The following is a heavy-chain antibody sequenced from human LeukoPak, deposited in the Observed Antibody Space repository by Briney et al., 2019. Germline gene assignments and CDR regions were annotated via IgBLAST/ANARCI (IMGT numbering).Heavy chain of an antibody. CDR1: GGSFSSYD. D-gene: IGHD2-15*01. J-gene: IGHJ3*01. CDR2: ISSDGSNE. CDR3: ARDRHGYCSGGTCYGSAFDV. V-gene: IGHV3-30-3*01. Sequence: SCKASGGSFSSYDISWVRQAPGKGLDWVVVISSDGSNEYYADSVKGRFTISRDNSKNTLFLQMNSLRAEDTAVYYCARDRHGYCSGGTCYGSAFDVWGQGTMVTVSS.